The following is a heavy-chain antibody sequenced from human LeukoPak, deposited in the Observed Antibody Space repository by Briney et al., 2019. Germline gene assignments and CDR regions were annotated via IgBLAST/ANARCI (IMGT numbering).Heavy chain of an antibody. V-gene: IGHV3-21*04. CDR1: GFTFSSYS. CDR3: ARNDFWSGVAFDI. Sequence: GGSLRLSCAASGFTFSSYSMNWVRQAPGKGLEWVSSISSSSSYIYYADSVKGRFTISRDNAKNSLYLQMNSLRAEDTALYHCARNDFWSGVAFDIWGQGTMVTVSS. D-gene: IGHD3-3*01. J-gene: IGHJ3*02. CDR2: ISSSSSYI.